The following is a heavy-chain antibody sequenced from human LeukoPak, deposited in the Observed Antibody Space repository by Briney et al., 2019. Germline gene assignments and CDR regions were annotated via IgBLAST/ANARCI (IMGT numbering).Heavy chain of an antibody. Sequence: PGRSLRPSCAASGFTFSSYAMHWVRQAPGKGLEWVAVISYDGSNKYYADSVKGRFTISRDNSKNTLYLQMNSLRAEDTAVYYCARDLTAMGIFDYWGQGTLVTVSS. J-gene: IGHJ4*02. CDR3: ARDLTAMGIFDY. CDR2: ISYDGSNK. CDR1: GFTFSSYA. D-gene: IGHD5-18*01. V-gene: IGHV3-30*04.